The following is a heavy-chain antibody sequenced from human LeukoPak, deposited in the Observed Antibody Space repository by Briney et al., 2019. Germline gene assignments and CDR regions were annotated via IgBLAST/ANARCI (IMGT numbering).Heavy chain of an antibody. J-gene: IGHJ4*02. D-gene: IGHD3-22*01. CDR2: ISSSGSSI. CDR3: ARGYDSSGYYYGVANY. Sequence: GGSLRLSRAASGFTFSDYYMSWIRQAPVKGLEWVSDISSSGSSIYYADSVKGRFTISRDNAKKSLYLQMNSLRAEDTAVYYCARGYDSSGYYYGVANYWGQGTLVTVSS. CDR1: GFTFSDYY. V-gene: IGHV3-11*04.